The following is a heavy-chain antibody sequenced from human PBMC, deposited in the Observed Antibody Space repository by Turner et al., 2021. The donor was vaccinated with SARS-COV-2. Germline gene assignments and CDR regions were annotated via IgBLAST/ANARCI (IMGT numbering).Heavy chain of an antibody. J-gene: IGHJ4*02. D-gene: IGHD2-2*01. CDR2: IYYSGST. CDR1: CVSISSGGYY. Sequence: VPLQESGQGLVKPSRTLCLTCTFPCVSISSGGYYWTWIPQHPGKCVEWIGYIYYSGSTYYNPSLKSRVTISVDTSKNKFSLKLSSVTAADTAVYYCARTKGYCSSTSCYLDYWGQGTLVTVSS. V-gene: IGHV4-31*03. CDR3: ARTKGYCSSTSCYLDY.